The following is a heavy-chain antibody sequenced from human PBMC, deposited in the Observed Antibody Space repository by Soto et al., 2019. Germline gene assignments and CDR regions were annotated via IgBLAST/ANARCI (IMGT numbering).Heavy chain of an antibody. J-gene: IGHJ4*02. D-gene: IGHD2-8*01. CDR3: ARSGAYCTSITCLFDSF. Sequence: ASVKVSCTASGYTFSIYGYAWVRQAPGQGLEWMGWISAYNGDTNYAQKFQDRVTLTTDTSTTTAYMELRNLGSDDTAVYYCARSGAYCTSITCLFDSFWGLGTLVT. CDR2: ISAYNGDT. CDR1: GYTFSIYG. V-gene: IGHV1-18*01.